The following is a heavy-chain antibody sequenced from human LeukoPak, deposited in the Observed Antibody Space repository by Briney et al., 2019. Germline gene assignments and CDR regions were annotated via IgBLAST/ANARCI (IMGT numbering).Heavy chain of an antibody. CDR3: ARGTPPHGSGSYFIDY. D-gene: IGHD3-10*01. V-gene: IGHV4-59*01. J-gene: IGHJ4*02. CDR1: GGSISSYY. Sequence: KTSETLSLTCTGSGGSISSYYWSWIRQPPGKGLEWSGYIYYSGSTNYKPSLKSRVTISVDTSKNQFSLKLSSVTAADTAVYYCARGTPPHGSGSYFIDYWGQGTLVTVSS. CDR2: IYYSGST.